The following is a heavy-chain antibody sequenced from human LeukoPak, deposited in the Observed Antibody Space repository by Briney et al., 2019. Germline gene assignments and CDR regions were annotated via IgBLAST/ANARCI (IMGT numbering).Heavy chain of an antibody. Sequence: GSLRLSCAASGFTFSSYAMSWVRQPPGKGLEWIGEINHSGSTNYNPSLKSRVTISVDTSKNQFSLKLSSVTAADTAVYYCARGRVQDYWGQGTLVTVSS. CDR2: INHSGST. CDR1: GFTFSSYA. CDR3: ARGRVQDY. D-gene: IGHD6-6*01. V-gene: IGHV4-34*01. J-gene: IGHJ4*02.